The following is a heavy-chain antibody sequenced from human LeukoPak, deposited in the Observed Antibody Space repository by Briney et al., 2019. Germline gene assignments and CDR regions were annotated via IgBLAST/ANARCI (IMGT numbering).Heavy chain of an antibody. CDR3: AKTSYGDYGMDV. CDR2: INPNSGGT. J-gene: IGHJ6*02. Sequence: ASVKVSCKASGYTFTGYYMHWVRQAPGQGLEWMGWINPNSGGTNYAQKFQGRVTMTRDTSISTAYMELSRLRSDDTAVYYSAKTSYGDYGMDVWGQGTTVTVSS. D-gene: IGHD4-17*01. CDR1: GYTFTGYY. V-gene: IGHV1-2*02.